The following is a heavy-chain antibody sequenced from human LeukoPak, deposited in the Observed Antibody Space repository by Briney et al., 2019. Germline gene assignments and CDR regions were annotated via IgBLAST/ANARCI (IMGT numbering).Heavy chain of an antibody. CDR1: GGSISSDY. CDR3: ARDQGVRGVQY. V-gene: IGHV4-59*01. Sequence: SETLSLTCTVSGGSISSDYWGWIRQPPGKGLEWIGYIYYSGSTNYNPSLKSRVTISVDTSKNQFSLRLSSVTAAGTAVYYCARDQGVRGVQYWGQGTLVTVSS. J-gene: IGHJ4*02. CDR2: IYYSGST. D-gene: IGHD3-10*01.